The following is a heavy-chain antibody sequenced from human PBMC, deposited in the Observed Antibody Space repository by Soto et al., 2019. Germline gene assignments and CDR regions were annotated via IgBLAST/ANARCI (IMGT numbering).Heavy chain of an antibody. Sequence: PLQTLSLTCAISGDSVSSNSAAWNWIRQSPSRGLEWLGRTYYRSKWYNDYAVSVKSRITINPDTSKNQFSLQLNSVTPEDTAVYYCAREGDYDFWSGRSGYGMDVWGQGTTVTV. V-gene: IGHV6-1*01. D-gene: IGHD3-3*01. CDR1: GDSVSSNSAA. J-gene: IGHJ6*02. CDR2: TYYRSKWYN. CDR3: AREGDYDFWSGRSGYGMDV.